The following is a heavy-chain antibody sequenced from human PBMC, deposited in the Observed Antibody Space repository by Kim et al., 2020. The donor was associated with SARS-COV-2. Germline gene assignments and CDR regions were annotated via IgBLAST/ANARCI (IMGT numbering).Heavy chain of an antibody. D-gene: IGHD2-15*01. V-gene: IGHV3-66*01. CDR3: ARISKWPAYYMDV. Sequence: GGSLRLSCVASGFTVSSNYMTWVRQAQGKGLEWVSVIYSGGSTYYADSVKGTFTISRDNSKNTLYLQMNSLRAEDTAVYYCARISKWPAYYMDVWGKGTTVTVSS. J-gene: IGHJ6*03. CDR2: IYSGGST. CDR1: GFTVSSNY.